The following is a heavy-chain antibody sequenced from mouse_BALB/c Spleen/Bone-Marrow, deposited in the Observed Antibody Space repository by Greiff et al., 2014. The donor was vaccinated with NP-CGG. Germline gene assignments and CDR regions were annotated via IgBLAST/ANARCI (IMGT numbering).Heavy chain of an antibody. V-gene: IGHV14-3*02. CDR1: GFNIKDTY. Sequence: VQLQQPGAELVKPGASVKLSCTASGFNIKDTYMHWVKQRPKQGLEWIGRIDPANGNTKYDPKFQGKATITADTSSNTAYLQLSSLTSEDTAVYYCARYYYGFYFDYWGQGTTLTVSS. CDR2: IDPANGNT. J-gene: IGHJ2*01. CDR3: ARYYYGFYFDY. D-gene: IGHD1-1*01.